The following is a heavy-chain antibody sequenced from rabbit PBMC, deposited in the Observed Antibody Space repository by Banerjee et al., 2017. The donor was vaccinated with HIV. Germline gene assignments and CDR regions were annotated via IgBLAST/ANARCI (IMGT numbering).Heavy chain of an antibody. CDR2: IDTGSSGDT. J-gene: IGHJ4*01. Sequence: QEQLEESGGGLVKPGASLTLTCTASGFSFSSDHMSWVRQAPGKGLEWIAYIDTGSSGDTVYASWAKGRFTTSKTSSTTVTLQMTSLTAADTATYFCARGDATTSGSSDLWGQGTLVTVS. CDR1: GFSFSSDHM. V-gene: IGHV1S45*01. D-gene: IGHD1-1*01. CDR3: ARGDATTSGSSDL.